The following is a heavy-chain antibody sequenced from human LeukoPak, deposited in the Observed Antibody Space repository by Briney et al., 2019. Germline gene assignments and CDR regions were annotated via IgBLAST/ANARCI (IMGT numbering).Heavy chain of an antibody. J-gene: IGHJ4*02. CDR3: ARGASSWRNRNHDFDY. CDR1: GGSFSGYY. D-gene: IGHD6-13*01. V-gene: IGHV4-34*01. CDR2: INHSGST. Sequence: PSESLSLTCAVYGGSFSGYYWSWIRQPPGKGLEWIGEINHSGSTNYNPSLKSRLTISVDTSKNQFSLKLSSVTAADTAVYYCARGASSWRNRNHDFDYWGQGTLVTVSS.